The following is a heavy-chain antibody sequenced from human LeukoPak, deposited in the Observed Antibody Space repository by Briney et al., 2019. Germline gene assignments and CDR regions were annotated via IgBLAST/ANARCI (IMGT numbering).Heavy chain of an antibody. CDR3: ARGYYGSGIDS. CDR1: GFTFSSYS. J-gene: IGHJ4*02. D-gene: IGHD3-10*01. CDR2: ISGGSSTK. Sequence: GGSLRLSCAASGFTFSSYSMNWVRQAPGKGLEWVSYISGGSSTKYNADSVKGRFTISRDNAKNSLYLQMNSLRVEDTAVYYCARGYYGSGIDSWGQGTLVTVSS. V-gene: IGHV3-48*01.